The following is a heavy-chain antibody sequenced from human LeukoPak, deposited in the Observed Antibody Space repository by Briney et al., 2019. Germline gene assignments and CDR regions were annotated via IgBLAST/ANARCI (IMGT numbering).Heavy chain of an antibody. Sequence: ASVKVSCKASGYSFTDYYLHWVRQAPGQGLEWMGWINPDNGDTNYARKLQGRVTMTTDTSTSTAYMELRSLRSDDTAVYYCARGSMVRGVIGTFDYWGQGTLVTVSS. D-gene: IGHD3-10*01. CDR2: INPDNGDT. CDR3: ARGSMVRGVIGTFDY. CDR1: GYSFTDYY. J-gene: IGHJ4*02. V-gene: IGHV1-18*04.